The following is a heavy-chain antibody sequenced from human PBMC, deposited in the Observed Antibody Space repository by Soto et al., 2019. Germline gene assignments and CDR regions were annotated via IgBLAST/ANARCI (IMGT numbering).Heavy chain of an antibody. D-gene: IGHD6-19*01. J-gene: IGHJ4*02. Sequence: ASVKVSCKASGYTFTGYYMHWVRQAPGQGLEWMGWINPNSGGTNYAQKFQGRVTMTRNTTISTAYMELSSLRSEDTAVYYCARSLKLYSSGPPGYWGQGTLVTVSS. CDR3: ARSLKLYSSGPPGY. CDR1: GYTFTGYY. CDR2: INPNSGGT. V-gene: IGHV1-2*02.